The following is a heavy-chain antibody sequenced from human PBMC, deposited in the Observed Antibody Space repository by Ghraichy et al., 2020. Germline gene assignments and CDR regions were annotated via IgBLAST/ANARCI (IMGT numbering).Heavy chain of an antibody. J-gene: IGHJ6*02. CDR1: GFTFRRYW. CDR3: ARDSQYGLDL. V-gene: IGHV3-74*01. CDR2: IIDGESTA. Sequence: GGSLRLSCAASGFTFRRYWMHWVRQVPGKGLVWVSRIIDGESTATYADSVKGRFTISRDNFKNMLYLQMNSLRAEDTAVYYCARDSQYGLDLWGQGSTVTFSS. D-gene: IGHD2/OR15-2a*01.